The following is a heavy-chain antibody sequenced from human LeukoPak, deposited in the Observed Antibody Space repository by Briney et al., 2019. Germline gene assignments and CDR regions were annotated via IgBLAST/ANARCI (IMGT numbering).Heavy chain of an antibody. J-gene: IGHJ5*02. CDR1: GFTFSSYW. V-gene: IGHV3-74*01. CDR2: INSDGSST. D-gene: IGHD5-12*01. CDR3: AKGPGARGHFNWFDP. Sequence: GGSLRLSCAASGFTFSSYWMHWVRQAPGKGLVWVSRINSDGSSTSYADSVKGRFTISRDNAKNSLYLQMNGLRGEDTAVYYCAKGPGARGHFNWFDPWGQGTLVTVSS.